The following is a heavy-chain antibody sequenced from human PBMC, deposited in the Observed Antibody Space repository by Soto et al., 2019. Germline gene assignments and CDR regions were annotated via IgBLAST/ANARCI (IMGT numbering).Heavy chain of an antibody. V-gene: IGHV1-18*01. J-gene: IGHJ6*03. Sequence: ASVKVSCKASGYTFTSYGISWVRQAPGQGLEWMGWISAYNGNTNYAQKLQGRVTMTTDTSTSTAYMELRSLRSDDTAVYYCARLVLVPAAYDNYYYYMDVWGKGTTVTVSS. CDR3: ARLVLVPAAYDNYYYYMDV. CDR1: GYTFTSYG. CDR2: ISAYNGNT. D-gene: IGHD2-2*01.